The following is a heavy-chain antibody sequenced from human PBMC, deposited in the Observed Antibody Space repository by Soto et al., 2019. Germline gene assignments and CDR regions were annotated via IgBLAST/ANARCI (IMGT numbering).Heavy chain of an antibody. Sequence: GGSLRLSCAASGFTFSSYAMGWVRQAPGKGLEWVSAISGSGGSTYYADSVKGRFTISRDNSKNTLYLQMNSLRAEDTAVYYCAKDQGYSGYVDYYYYGMDVWGQGTTVTVSS. CDR2: ISGSGGST. CDR1: GFTFSSYA. CDR3: AKDQGYSGYVDYYYYGMDV. D-gene: IGHD5-12*01. V-gene: IGHV3-23*01. J-gene: IGHJ6*02.